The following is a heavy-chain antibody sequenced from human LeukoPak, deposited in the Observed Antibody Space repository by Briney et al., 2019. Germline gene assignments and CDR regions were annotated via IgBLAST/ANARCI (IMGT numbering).Heavy chain of an antibody. D-gene: IGHD3-10*01. Sequence: GASVTVSCKASGYTFTSYGISWVRQAPGQGLEGMGWISAYNGNTDYAQKLQGRVTMTTDTSTSTAYMELRSLRSDDTAVYYCARAKYYYGSGSYYPDYWGQGTLVTVSS. CDR2: ISAYNGNT. J-gene: IGHJ4*02. V-gene: IGHV1-18*01. CDR3: ARAKYYYGSGSYYPDY. CDR1: GYTFTSYG.